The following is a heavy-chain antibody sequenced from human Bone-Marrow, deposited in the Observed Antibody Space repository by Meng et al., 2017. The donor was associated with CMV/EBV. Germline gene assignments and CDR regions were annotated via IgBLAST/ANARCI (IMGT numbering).Heavy chain of an antibody. Sequence: GGSLRLSSAASGFTFSSYGIHWVRQAPGKGLEWVTFIRYDGSNKYYADSVKGRFTIARDNAKNTLYLQMNCLRAEDTAVYYCARDISARYDFWSGYFGIDYYYGMDVWGQGTTVTVSS. J-gene: IGHJ6*02. V-gene: IGHV3-30*02. CDR3: ARDISARYDFWSGYFGIDYYYGMDV. D-gene: IGHD3-3*01. CDR2: IRYDGSNK. CDR1: GFTFSSYG.